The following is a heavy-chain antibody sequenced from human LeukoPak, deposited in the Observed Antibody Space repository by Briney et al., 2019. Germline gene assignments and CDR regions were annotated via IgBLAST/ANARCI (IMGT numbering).Heavy chain of an antibody. CDR2: ISSSSSYI. CDR3: ARDPGLPRVLDY. Sequence: PGGSLRLSCAASGFTFSSYSTNWVRQAPGKGLEWVSSISSSSSYIYYADSVKGRFTISRDNAKNSLYLQMNSLRAEDTAVYYCARDPGLPRVLDYWGQGTLVTVSS. V-gene: IGHV3-21*01. D-gene: IGHD2-21*01. CDR1: GFTFSSYS. J-gene: IGHJ4*02.